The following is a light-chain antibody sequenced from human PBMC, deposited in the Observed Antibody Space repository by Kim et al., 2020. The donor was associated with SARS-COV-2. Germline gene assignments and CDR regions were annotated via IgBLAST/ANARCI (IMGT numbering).Light chain of an antibody. CDR1: QRISNY. CDR2: AAS. CDR3: QQSSSTPWT. Sequence: ASVGDRVTITCRASQRISNYLNWYQQKPGKAPKLLIYAASSLQSGVPSRFSGSGSGTDFTLTIRSLQPEDFATYYCQQSSSTPWTFGQGTKVDIK. V-gene: IGKV1-39*01. J-gene: IGKJ1*01.